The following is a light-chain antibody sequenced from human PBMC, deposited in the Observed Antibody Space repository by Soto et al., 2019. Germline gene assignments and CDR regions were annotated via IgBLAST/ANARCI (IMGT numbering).Light chain of an antibody. CDR3: QQSYSTPRD. V-gene: IGKV1-39*01. Sequence: DIQMTQSTSSLSASVGDRVTITCLASQSISNSLNWYQQKPGRAPKLLIYAASSLQSGVPSRFSGSGSGTDFILTISSLQPEGFATYYCQQSYSTPRDLGQGTRLENK. CDR1: QSISNS. CDR2: AAS. J-gene: IGKJ5*01.